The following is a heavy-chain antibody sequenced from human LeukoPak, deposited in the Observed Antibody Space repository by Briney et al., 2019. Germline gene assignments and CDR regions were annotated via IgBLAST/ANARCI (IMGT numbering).Heavy chain of an antibody. D-gene: IGHD2-15*01. Sequence: EGSLRLSCAASGFTFSSYAMGWVRQAPGKGLEWVSSISALGGTTSYADSVKGRFTVSRDNSKNTLYLQMNSLRVDDTAPYYCAKQYCAGGSCYSYFQHWGQGTLLTVSS. J-gene: IGHJ1*01. CDR2: ISALGGTT. CDR3: AKQYCAGGSCYSYFQH. V-gene: IGHV3-23*01. CDR1: GFTFSSYA.